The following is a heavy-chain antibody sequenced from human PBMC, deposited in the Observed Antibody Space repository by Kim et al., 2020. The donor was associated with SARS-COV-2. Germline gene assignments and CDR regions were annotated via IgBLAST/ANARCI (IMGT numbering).Heavy chain of an antibody. J-gene: IGHJ3*02. CDR1: GYSFISYW. Sequence: GESLKISCKGSGYSFISYWIHWVRQMPGKGLEWMGRIDPSDSYTNYSPSFQGHVSISADKSIKTAYLQWGGLKASDTAMYYCASRRGLVAFDIWGPGTLVTVSS. D-gene: IGHD6-19*01. CDR3: ASRRGLVAFDI. V-gene: IGHV5-10-1*01. CDR2: IDPSDSYT.